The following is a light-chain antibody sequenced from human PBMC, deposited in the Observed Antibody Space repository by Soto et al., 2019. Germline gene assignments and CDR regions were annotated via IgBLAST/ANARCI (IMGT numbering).Light chain of an antibody. V-gene: IGKV1-39*01. CDR3: QQSYRTPIT. CDR2: AAS. J-gene: IGKJ5*01. CDR1: QSISTY. Sequence: DIQLTQSPSPLSASVGDRVAITCLASQSISTYLNWYQQKPGKAPKVLIYAASNLQSGVPPRFSGSGSGTDFTLTISSLKPEDVATYFCQQSYRTPITCGQGTRLEIK.